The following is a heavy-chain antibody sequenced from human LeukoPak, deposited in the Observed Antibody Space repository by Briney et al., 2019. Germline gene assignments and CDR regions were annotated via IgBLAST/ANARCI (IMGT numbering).Heavy chain of an antibody. CDR1: GFTFRSYW. J-gene: IGHJ4*02. D-gene: IGHD3-10*01. CDR2: ISADGSIT. V-gene: IGHV3-74*01. CDR3: ARVPSSGSYLGTGFDH. Sequence: QSGGSLRLSCAASGFTFRSYWMHWVRQAPGKGLVWVSRISADGSITAYTDSVKGRFTISRDNAKNTLYLQVNSLRAEDTAVYYCARVPSSGSYLGTGFDHWGQGTLVTVSS.